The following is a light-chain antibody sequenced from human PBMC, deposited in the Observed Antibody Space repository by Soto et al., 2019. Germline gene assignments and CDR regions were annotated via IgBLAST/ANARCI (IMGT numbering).Light chain of an antibody. Sequence: EIVLTQSPATLSLSPGERATLSCRASQSVSSYLAWYQQKPGQAPRLLIYDASNRATGIPVRFSGSGSGTDFTLTISSLEPEDVAVYYCHQRTNRPPWTFGQGTKVDIK. CDR3: HQRTNRPPWT. J-gene: IGKJ1*01. V-gene: IGKV3-11*01. CDR2: DAS. CDR1: QSVSSY.